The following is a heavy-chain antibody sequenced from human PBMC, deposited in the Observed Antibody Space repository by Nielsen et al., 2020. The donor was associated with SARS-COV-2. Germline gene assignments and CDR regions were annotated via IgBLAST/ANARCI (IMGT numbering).Heavy chain of an antibody. CDR3: AKDGVVRGDALDP. Sequence: GESLKISCAASGFTFNIYAMAWVRRAPGRGLQWVTGVSASGGSTYYTDSVKGRFSISRDKSKNTLFLQMHSLRVEDTALYYCAKDGVVRGDALDPWGQGTMVTVSS. V-gene: IGHV3-23*01. CDR1: GFTFNIYA. CDR2: VSASGGST. D-gene: IGHD3-10*01. J-gene: IGHJ3*01.